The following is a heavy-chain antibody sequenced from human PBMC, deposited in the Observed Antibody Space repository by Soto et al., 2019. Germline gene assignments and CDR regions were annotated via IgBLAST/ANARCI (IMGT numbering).Heavy chain of an antibody. J-gene: IGHJ4*02. CDR2: IYYSGST. D-gene: IGHD6-13*01. Sequence: SETLSLTCTVSGGSISSYYWSWIRQPPGKGLEWIGYIYYSGSTNYNPSLKSRVTISVDTSKNQFSLKLSSVTPADTAVYYCARVHSSSWYYFDYWGRGTLVTVSS. V-gene: IGHV4-59*01. CDR3: ARVHSSSWYYFDY. CDR1: GGSISSYY.